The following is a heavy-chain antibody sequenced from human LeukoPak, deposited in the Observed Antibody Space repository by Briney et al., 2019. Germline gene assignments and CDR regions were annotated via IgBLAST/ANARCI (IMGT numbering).Heavy chain of an antibody. CDR1: GFTFSSYA. Sequence: GGSLRLSCAASGFTFSSYAMSWVRQAPGKGLEWVSAISGSGGSTYYADSVKGRFTISRDNSKNTLYLQMNSLRAEDTAVYYCAKDHEGIGDYGDHEEYFDYWGQGTLVTVSS. CDR2: ISGSGGST. V-gene: IGHV3-23*01. D-gene: IGHD4-17*01. CDR3: AKDHEGIGDYGDHEEYFDY. J-gene: IGHJ4*02.